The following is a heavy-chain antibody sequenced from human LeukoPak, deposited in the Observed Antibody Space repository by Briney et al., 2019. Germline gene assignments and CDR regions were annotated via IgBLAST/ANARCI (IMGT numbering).Heavy chain of an antibody. Sequence: SKTLSLTCTVSGGSIGSSSCYWGWIRQPPGKGLAWIGSIYYSGSTYYNPSLKSRVTISVDTSKNQFSLKLSSVTAADTAVYYCARQRYYDSSGYPNWFDPWGQGTLVAVSS. D-gene: IGHD3-22*01. CDR1: GGSIGSSSCY. CDR3: ARQRYYDSSGYPNWFDP. CDR2: IYYSGST. V-gene: IGHV4-39*01. J-gene: IGHJ5*02.